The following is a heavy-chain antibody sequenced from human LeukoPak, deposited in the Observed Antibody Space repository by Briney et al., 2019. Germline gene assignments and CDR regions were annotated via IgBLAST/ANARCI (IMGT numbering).Heavy chain of an antibody. CDR1: GGSISSYY. J-gene: IGHJ4*02. CDR2: IYYSGST. V-gene: IGHV4-59*01. Sequence: SETLSLTCTVCGGSISSYYWSWIRQAPGKGLEWIGYIYYSGSTNYNPSLKSRVTISVGTSKNQFSLKLNSVTAADTAVYYCARDSEYTYGSDEWGQGSLVTVSS. D-gene: IGHD5-18*01. CDR3: ARDSEYTYGSDE.